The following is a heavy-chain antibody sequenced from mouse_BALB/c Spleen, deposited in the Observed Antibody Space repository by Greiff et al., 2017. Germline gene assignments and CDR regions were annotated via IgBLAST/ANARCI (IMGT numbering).Heavy chain of an antibody. CDR1: GFSLTSYG. CDR3: ARDRGYGYDGGMDY. J-gene: IGHJ4*01. Sequence: VKLMESGPGLVAPSQSLSITCTVSGFSLTSYGVHWVRQPPGKGLEWLGVIWAGGSTNYNSALMSRLSISKDNSKSQVFLKMNSLQTDDTAMYYCARDRGYGYDGGMDYWGQGTSVTVSS. V-gene: IGHV2-9*02. CDR2: IWAGGST. D-gene: IGHD2-2*01.